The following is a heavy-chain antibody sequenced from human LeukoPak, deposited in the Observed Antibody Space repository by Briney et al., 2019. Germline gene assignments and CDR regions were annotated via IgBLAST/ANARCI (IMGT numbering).Heavy chain of an antibody. V-gene: IGHV3-48*01. J-gene: IGHJ4*02. Sequence: GGSLRLSCAASGFTFNTYTMNWVRQAPGKGLEWVSYISGSSGIIDYADSVRGRFTISRDNAKNSLYLQMNSLRAEDTAVYYCARKRPNYFDYWGQGTLVTVSS. CDR1: GFTFNTYT. CDR3: ARKRPNYFDY. CDR2: ISGSSGII.